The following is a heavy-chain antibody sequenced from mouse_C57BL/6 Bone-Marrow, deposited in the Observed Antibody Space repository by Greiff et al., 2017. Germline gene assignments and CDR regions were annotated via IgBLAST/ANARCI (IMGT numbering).Heavy chain of an antibody. J-gene: IGHJ4*01. D-gene: IGHD2-5*01. CDR3: TTGYSNSYAMDY. CDR1: GFNIKDDY. CDR2: IDPENGDT. V-gene: IGHV14-4*01. Sequence: EVKLMESGAELVRPGASVKLSCTASGFNIKDDYMHWVKQRPEQGLEWIGWIDPENGDTEYASKFQGKATITADTSSNTAYLQLSSLTSEDTAVYYCTTGYSNSYAMDYWGQGTSVTVSS.